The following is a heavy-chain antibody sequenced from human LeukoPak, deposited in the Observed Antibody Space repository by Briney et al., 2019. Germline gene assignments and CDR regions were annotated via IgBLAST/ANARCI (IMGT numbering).Heavy chain of an antibody. D-gene: IGHD1/OR15-1a*01. J-gene: IGHJ4*02. CDR3: ARRGNNYGYIDY. V-gene: IGHV3-48*04. CDR1: GFTLISYT. CDR2: FSPTSTTI. Sequence: GGALRLSCAAPGFTLISYTVTWVRRAPGKGVGWVSYFSPTSTTIYYADSVRGRFTISRDNANNSLYLQMNSLRVEDTAVYYCARRGNNYGYIDYWGQGTLVTVSS.